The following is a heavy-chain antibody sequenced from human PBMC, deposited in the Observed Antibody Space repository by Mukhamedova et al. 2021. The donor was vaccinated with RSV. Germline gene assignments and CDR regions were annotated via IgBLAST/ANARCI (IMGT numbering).Heavy chain of an antibody. D-gene: IGHD3-22*01. J-gene: IGHJ4*02. CDR2: IYPGDSDT. Sequence: VRQMPGKGLEWMGIIYPGDSDTRYSPSFQGQVTISADKSISTAYLQWSSLKASDTAMYYCARHLDYYASSGYSELRCIDYWGQGT. V-gene: IGHV5-51*01. CDR3: ARHLDYYASSGYSELRCIDY.